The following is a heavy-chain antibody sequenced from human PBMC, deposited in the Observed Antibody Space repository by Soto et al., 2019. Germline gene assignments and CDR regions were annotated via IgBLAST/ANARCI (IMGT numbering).Heavy chain of an antibody. CDR3: ARAPWDVVVPSGGMDV. Sequence: SETLSLTCAVSGGSISSGGYSWSWIRQPPGKGLEWIGYIYHSGSTYYNPSLKSRVTISVDRSKNQFSLKLSSVTAADTAVYYCARAPWDVVVPSGGMDVWGQGTTVTVSS. V-gene: IGHV4-30-2*01. CDR2: IYHSGST. J-gene: IGHJ6*02. CDR1: GGSISSGGYS. D-gene: IGHD2-2*01.